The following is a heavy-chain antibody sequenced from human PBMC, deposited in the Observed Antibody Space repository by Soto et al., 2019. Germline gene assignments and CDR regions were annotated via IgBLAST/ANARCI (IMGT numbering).Heavy chain of an antibody. J-gene: IGHJ4*02. D-gene: IGHD6-19*01. Sequence: EVQLLESGGGLVQPGGSLRLSCAASGFTFSSYAMSWVRQAPGKGLEWVSAISGSGGSTYYADSVKGRFTISRDNSKNTLYLQMNSLRAEDTAVYYCARDSSGWRYFDYWGQGTLVTVSS. CDR1: GFTFSSYA. CDR2: ISGSGGST. V-gene: IGHV3-23*01. CDR3: ARDSSGWRYFDY.